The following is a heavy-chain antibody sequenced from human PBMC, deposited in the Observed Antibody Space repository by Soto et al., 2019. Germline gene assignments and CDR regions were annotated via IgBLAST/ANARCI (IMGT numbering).Heavy chain of an antibody. Sequence: QVHLVQSGVEVKTPGASVTVSCQASGYTFFTYDISWVRQAPGQGLEWMGWISTYSGDTKYAQKFQGRVTMTTDTSTNTAYLELRSLRSDDTAVYYCARHHGPTTSENWFDPWGQGTLVTVSS. V-gene: IGHV1-18*01. CDR1: GYTFFTYD. CDR2: ISTYSGDT. CDR3: ARHHGPTTSENWFDP. D-gene: IGHD5-12*01. J-gene: IGHJ5*02.